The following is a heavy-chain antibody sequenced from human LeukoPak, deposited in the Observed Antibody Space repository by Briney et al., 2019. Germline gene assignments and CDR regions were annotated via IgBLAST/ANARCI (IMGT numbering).Heavy chain of an antibody. V-gene: IGHV3-30*02. J-gene: IGHJ4*02. CDR2: TRKDISHQ. D-gene: IGHD7-27*01. CDR1: GFSLSEFV. Sequence: GGSQALSCAASGFSLSEFVMSWVRQAPGKGLEWVALTRKDISHQYYGDSVKGRFIISRDNSRNTLYLQMNSLRAEDTAVYYCAKGLSNWGNFDHWGQGSLVTVSS. CDR3: AKGLSNWGNFDH.